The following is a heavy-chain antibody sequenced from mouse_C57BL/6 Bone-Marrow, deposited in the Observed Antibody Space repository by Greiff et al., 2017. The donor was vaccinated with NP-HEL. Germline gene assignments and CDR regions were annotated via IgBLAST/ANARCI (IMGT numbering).Heavy chain of an antibody. D-gene: IGHD1-1*01. V-gene: IGHV1-81*01. Sequence: QVHVKQSGAELARPGASVKLSCKASGYTFTSYGISWVKQRTGQGLEWIGEIYPRSGNTYYNEKFKGKATLTADKSSSTAYMELRSLTSEDSAVYFCARGVYYGSRGYFDYWGQGTTLTVSS. CDR3: ARGVYYGSRGYFDY. CDR2: IYPRSGNT. J-gene: IGHJ2*01. CDR1: GYTFTSYG.